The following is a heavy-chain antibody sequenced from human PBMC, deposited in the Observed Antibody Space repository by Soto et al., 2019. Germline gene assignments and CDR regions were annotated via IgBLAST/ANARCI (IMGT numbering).Heavy chain of an antibody. CDR1: GFLFGDYA. Sequence: EVQLVESGGGLVQPGRSLRLSCAASGFLFGDYAMHWVRQAPGKGLEWVSGISWNSGTVEYADSVKGRFTISRDNAKNSLYLQMSRLTIEDTALYYCAKFRDTSGWYTAFDLWGQGTMVTVSS. D-gene: IGHD6-19*01. CDR3: AKFRDTSGWYTAFDL. J-gene: IGHJ3*01. V-gene: IGHV3-9*01. CDR2: ISWNSGTV.